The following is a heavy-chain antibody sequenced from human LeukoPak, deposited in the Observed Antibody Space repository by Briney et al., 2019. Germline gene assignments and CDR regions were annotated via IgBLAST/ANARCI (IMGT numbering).Heavy chain of an antibody. CDR2: ISYDGSNK. CDR3: AKDLRQQLVPGWFDP. J-gene: IGHJ5*02. Sequence: GSLRLSCAASGFTFSSYGMHWVRQAPGKGLEWVAVISYDGSNKYYADSVKGRFTISRDNSKNTLYLQMNSLRAEDTAVYYCAKDLRQQLVPGWFDPWGQGTLVTVSS. D-gene: IGHD6-13*01. V-gene: IGHV3-30*18. CDR1: GFTFSSYG.